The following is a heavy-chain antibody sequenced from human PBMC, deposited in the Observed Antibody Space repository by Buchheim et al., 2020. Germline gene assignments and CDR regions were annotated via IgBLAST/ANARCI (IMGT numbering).Heavy chain of an antibody. CDR2: ITHSGST. J-gene: IGHJ6*02. D-gene: IGHD3-9*01. CDR3: ARGPDVGYFDGLTDYYGMDV. V-gene: IGHV4-34*01. CDR1: GGSFSGYY. Sequence: QVQLQQWGAGLLKPSEPLSLPCAVYGGSFSGYYWSWIRQPPGKGLEWIGEITHSGSTNYNPSLKSRVTISVDTSKNQFSLKLSSVTAADTAVYYCARGPDVGYFDGLTDYYGMDVWGQGT.